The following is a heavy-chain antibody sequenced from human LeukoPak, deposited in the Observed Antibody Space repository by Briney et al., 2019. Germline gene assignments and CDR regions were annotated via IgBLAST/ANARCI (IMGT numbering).Heavy chain of an antibody. CDR1: GYTLSTYG. Sequence: ASVKVSCTASGYTLSTYGISWVRQAPGQGLEWMGWISTYNGNTNYAQKVQGRVTMTTDTSTGTAYMELRSLKSDDTAIYYCARGMGPLGFDPWGQGTLVTVSS. V-gene: IGHV1-18*01. CDR3: ARGMGPLGFDP. CDR2: ISTYNGNT. J-gene: IGHJ5*02. D-gene: IGHD2-8*01.